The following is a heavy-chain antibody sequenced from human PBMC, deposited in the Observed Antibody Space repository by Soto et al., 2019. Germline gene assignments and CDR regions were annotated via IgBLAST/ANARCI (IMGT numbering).Heavy chain of an antibody. D-gene: IGHD2-15*01. CDR2: IDPSRGST. Sequence: ASVKVSCKASGYTFTTYYMHWVRQAPGQGLEWMGIIDPSRGSTTYAQKFQGRVTMTRDTSTSTVYMELSSLRSEDTAVYYCARGPKLGYCSGGSCLFRDWGQGTLVTVSS. CDR3: ARGPKLGYCSGGSCLFRD. V-gene: IGHV1-46*01. CDR1: GYTFTTYY. J-gene: IGHJ4*02.